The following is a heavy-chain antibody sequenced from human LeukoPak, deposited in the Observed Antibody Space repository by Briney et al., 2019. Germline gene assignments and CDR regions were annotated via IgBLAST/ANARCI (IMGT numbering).Heavy chain of an antibody. J-gene: IGHJ4*02. V-gene: IGHV3-23*01. CDR3: ARTGVYYYDSSGYYRYFDY. Sequence: GGSLRLSCAASGFTFSTYAMNWVRQAPGKGLEWVSGISGNGDNTYYTDSVKGRFTISRDNSKNTLYLQMNSLRAEDTAVYYCARTGVYYYDSSGYYRYFDYWGQGTLVTVSS. D-gene: IGHD3-22*01. CDR1: GFTFSTYA. CDR2: ISGNGDNT.